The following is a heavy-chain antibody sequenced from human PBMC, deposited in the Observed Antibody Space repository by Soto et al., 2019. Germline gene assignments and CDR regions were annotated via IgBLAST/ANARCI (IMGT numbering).Heavy chain of an antibody. CDR3: ARGNALDV. V-gene: IGHV6-1*01. D-gene: IGHD3-10*01. CDR1: GDSVSSDITS. CDR2: TYYRSKWFN. J-gene: IGHJ3*01. Sequence: QGQLQQSGPGLVKPSQTLSLTCAISGDSVSSDITSWNWIRQSPSRGLEWLGRTYYRSKWFNDYAASVKSRITINPDTSKNQFSLELNSMTPVDTAVYYCARGNALDVWGQGTVVTVSS.